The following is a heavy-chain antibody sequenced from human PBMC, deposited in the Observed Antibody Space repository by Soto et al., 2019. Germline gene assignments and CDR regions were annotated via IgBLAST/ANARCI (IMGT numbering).Heavy chain of an antibody. D-gene: IGHD5-18*01. CDR3: ARSVGYSYATEYYHYGMDV. V-gene: IGHV5-51*01. J-gene: IGHJ6*01. CDR1: GYSFTSYW. Sequence: EESVTSSCKVSGYSFTSYWIVWVLQMPGKGLEWMGIIYPGDSDTRYSPPFQGQVTISADKSISTAYLQWSSLKASDTAMYYCARSVGYSYATEYYHYGMDVWGQGTTVTVSS. CDR2: IYPGDSDT.